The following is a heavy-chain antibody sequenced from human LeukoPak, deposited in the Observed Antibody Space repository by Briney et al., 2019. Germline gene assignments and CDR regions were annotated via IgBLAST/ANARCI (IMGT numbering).Heavy chain of an antibody. J-gene: IGHJ4*02. D-gene: IGHD5-18*01. Sequence: PSETLSLTCTVSGGSISSYYWSWIRQPPGKGLEWIGYIYYSGSTNYNPSLKSRVTISVDTSKNQFSLKLSSVTAADTAVYYCARGTVTAMAYLDYWGQGTLVTVSS. CDR2: IYYSGST. V-gene: IGHV4-59*01. CDR3: ARGTVTAMAYLDY. CDR1: GGSISSYY.